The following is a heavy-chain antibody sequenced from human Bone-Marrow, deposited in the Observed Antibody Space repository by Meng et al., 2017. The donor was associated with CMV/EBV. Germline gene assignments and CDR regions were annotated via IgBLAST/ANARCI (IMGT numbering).Heavy chain of an antibody. V-gene: IGHV4-59*12. D-gene: IGHD2-15*01. CDR1: GGSISSYY. CDR3: AKTDGATAGLYAFDV. CDR2: IYYSGST. Sequence: SETLSLTCTVSGGSISSYYWSWIRQPPGKGLEWIGYIYYSGSTNYNPSLKSRVTISVDTSKNQFSLKLTSVTAVDTAVYYCAKTDGATAGLYAFDVWGRGTMVTVSS. J-gene: IGHJ3*01.